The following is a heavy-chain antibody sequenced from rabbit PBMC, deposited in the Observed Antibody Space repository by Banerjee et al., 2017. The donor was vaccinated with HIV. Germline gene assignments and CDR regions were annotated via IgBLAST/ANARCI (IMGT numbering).Heavy chain of an antibody. V-gene: IGHV1S45*01. CDR1: GFSFSSTYW. D-gene: IGHD8-1*01. CDR3: ARDVDSSYGL. CDR2: INAADDGKK. Sequence: QEQLKESGGGLVQPEGSLTLTCKASGFSFSSTYWICWVRQAPVTGLEWIACINAADDGKKCYASWAKGRFTISKTSSTTVTLQMTSLTAADTATYFCARDVDSSYGLWGQGTLVTVS. J-gene: IGHJ4*01.